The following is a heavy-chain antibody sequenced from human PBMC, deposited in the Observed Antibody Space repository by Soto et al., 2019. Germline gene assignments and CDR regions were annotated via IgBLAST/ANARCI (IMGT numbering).Heavy chain of an antibody. Sequence: SETLSLTCTVSGGSISSGGYYWSWIRQHPGKGLEWIGYIYYSGSTYYNPSLKSRVTISVDMSKNQFSLKLSSVTAADTAVYYGARRYGGAFNIWGKGTMVTV. D-gene: IGHD4-17*01. CDR2: IYYSGST. J-gene: IGHJ3*02. CDR3: ARRYGGAFNI. V-gene: IGHV4-61*08. CDR1: GGSISSGGYY.